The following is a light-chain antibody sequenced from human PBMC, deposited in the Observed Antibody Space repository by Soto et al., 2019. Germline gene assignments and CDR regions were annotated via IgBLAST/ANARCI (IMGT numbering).Light chain of an antibody. J-gene: IGLJ1*01. CDR1: SSNIGSNT. V-gene: IGLV1-44*01. Sequence: QSVLTQPPSASGTPGQRVTISCSGSSSNIGSNTVNWYQQLPGTAPKLLIYSNNQRPSGVPDRFSGSKSDTSASLAISGLQSEDEADYYCAAWDDSLNRYVFGTGTK. CDR2: SNN. CDR3: AAWDDSLNRYV.